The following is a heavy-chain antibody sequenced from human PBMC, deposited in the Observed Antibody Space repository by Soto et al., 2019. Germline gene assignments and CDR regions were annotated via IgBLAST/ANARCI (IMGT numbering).Heavy chain of an antibody. CDR3: ARGLAEFGELWATYMDV. J-gene: IGHJ6*03. Sequence: SQTLSFTCAISGDSVSSNSAAWNWIRQSPSRGLEWLGRTYYRSKWYNDYAVSVKSRITINPDTSKNQFSLQLNSVTPEDTAVYYCARGLAEFGELWATYMDVWGKGTTVTVSS. D-gene: IGHD3-10*01. CDR1: GDSVSSNSAA. CDR2: TYYRSKWYN. V-gene: IGHV6-1*01.